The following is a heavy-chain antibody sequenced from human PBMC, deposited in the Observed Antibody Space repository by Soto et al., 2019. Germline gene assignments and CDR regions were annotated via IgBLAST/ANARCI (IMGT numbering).Heavy chain of an antibody. Sequence: GESLKISCKGSGYSFTSYWISWVRQMPGRGLEWMGRIDPSDSYTNYSPSFQGHVTISADKSISIAYLQWSSLKASDTAMYYCARHGRGYRGLDPWGQGTLVTVSS. CDR3: ARHGRGYRGLDP. V-gene: IGHV5-10-1*01. CDR2: IDPSDSYT. D-gene: IGHD5-18*01. CDR1: GYSFTSYW. J-gene: IGHJ5*02.